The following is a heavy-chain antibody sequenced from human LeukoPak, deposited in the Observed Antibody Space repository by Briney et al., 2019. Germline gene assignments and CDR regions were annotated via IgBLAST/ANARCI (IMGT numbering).Heavy chain of an antibody. Sequence: SETLSLTCAVYGGSFSGYYWSWIRQPPGKGLEWIGEINHSGSTNYNPSLKSRVTISVDTSKNQFSLKLSSVTAADTAVYYCARASGSRWYFDYWGQGTLVTVSS. D-gene: IGHD3-10*01. V-gene: IGHV4-34*01. CDR1: GGSFSGYY. J-gene: IGHJ4*02. CDR3: ARASGSRWYFDY. CDR2: INHSGST.